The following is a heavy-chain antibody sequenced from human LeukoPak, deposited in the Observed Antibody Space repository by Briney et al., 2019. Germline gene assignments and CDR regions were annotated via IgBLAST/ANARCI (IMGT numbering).Heavy chain of an antibody. CDR2: INSDGSST. J-gene: IGHJ5*02. Sequence: PGGSLRLSRAASGFTFSSYWMHWVRQAPGKGLVWVSRINSDGSSTSYADSVKGRFTISRDNAKNTLYLQMNSLRAEDTAVYYCAREGSRYCSGGSCYTNWFDPWGQGTLVTVSS. V-gene: IGHV3-74*01. CDR1: GFTFSSYW. D-gene: IGHD2-15*01. CDR3: AREGSRYCSGGSCYTNWFDP.